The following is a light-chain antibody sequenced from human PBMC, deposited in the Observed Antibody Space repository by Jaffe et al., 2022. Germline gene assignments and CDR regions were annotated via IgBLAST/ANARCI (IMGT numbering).Light chain of an antibody. Sequence: SSELTQDPAVSVALGQTVRITCQGDSLRSYYASWYQQKPGQAPVLVIYGKNNRPSGIPDRFSGSSSGNTASLTITGAQAEDEADYYCNSRDSSGNPDVVFGGGTKLTVL. CDR1: SLRSYY. CDR2: GKN. V-gene: IGLV3-19*01. J-gene: IGLJ2*01. CDR3: NSRDSSGNPDVV.